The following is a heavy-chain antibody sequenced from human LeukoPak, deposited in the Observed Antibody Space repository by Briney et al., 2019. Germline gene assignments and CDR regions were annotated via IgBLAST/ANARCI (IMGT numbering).Heavy chain of an antibody. CDR3: ARDHRKYYYDSSGYYGAFDI. D-gene: IGHD3-22*01. J-gene: IGHJ3*02. V-gene: IGHV3-33*01. CDR1: GFTFSSYG. CDR2: IWYYGSNK. Sequence: GRSLRLSCAASGFTFSSYGMHWVRQAPGKGLEWVAVIWYYGSNKYYADSVKGRFTISRDNSKNMLYLQMNSLRAEDTAVYYCARDHRKYYYDSSGYYGAFDIWGQGTMVTVSS.